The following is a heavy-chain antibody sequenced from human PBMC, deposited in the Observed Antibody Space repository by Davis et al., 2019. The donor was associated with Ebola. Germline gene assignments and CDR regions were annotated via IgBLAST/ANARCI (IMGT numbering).Heavy chain of an antibody. CDR1: GFTFSSYG. Sequence: GESLKISCAASGFTFSSYGMHWVRQAPGKGLEWVAFIRYDGSNKYYADSVKGRFTISRDNSKNTLYLQMNSLRAEDTAVYYCATIQIAARTDVEIDYWGQGTLVTVSS. V-gene: IGHV3-30*02. D-gene: IGHD6-6*01. CDR3: ATIQIAARTDVEIDY. J-gene: IGHJ4*02. CDR2: IRYDGSNK.